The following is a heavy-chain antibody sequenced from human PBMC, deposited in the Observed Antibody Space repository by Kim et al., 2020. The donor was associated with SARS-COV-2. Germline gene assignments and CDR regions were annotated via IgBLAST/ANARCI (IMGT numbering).Heavy chain of an antibody. V-gene: IGHV4-30-2*04. J-gene: IGHJ5*02. CDR3: ARDLSGSSSWYGGWFDP. D-gene: IGHD6-13*01. Sequence: LQSRVPISVDTSKNQFSLKLSSVTAADTAVYYCARDLSGSSSWYGGWFDPWGQGTLVTVSS.